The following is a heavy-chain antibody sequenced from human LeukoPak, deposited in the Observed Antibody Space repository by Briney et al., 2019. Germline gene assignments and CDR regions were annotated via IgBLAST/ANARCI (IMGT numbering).Heavy chain of an antibody. J-gene: IGHJ4*02. CDR2: IIPIFGTA. Sequence: APVKVSCKASGGTFSSYAISWVRQAPGQGLEWMGGIIPIFGTANYAQKFQGRVTITADKSTSTAYMELSSLRSEDTAVYYCARVGSGSYYFDYWGQGTLVTVSS. V-gene: IGHV1-69*06. CDR1: GGTFSSYA. D-gene: IGHD3-10*01. CDR3: ARVGSGSYYFDY.